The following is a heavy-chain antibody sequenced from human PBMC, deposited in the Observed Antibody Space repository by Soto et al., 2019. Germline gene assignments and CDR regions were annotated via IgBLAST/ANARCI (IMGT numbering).Heavy chain of an antibody. J-gene: IGHJ4*02. V-gene: IGHV1-8*01. Sequence: ASVKVSCKASGYTFTSYDINWVRQATGQGLEWMGWMNPNSGNTGYAQKFQGRVTMTRNTSISTAYMELSSLRSEDTAVYYCASGVRHYYDSSGYYYVFDYWGQGTLVTVSS. CDR3: ASGVRHYYDSSGYYYVFDY. CDR2: MNPNSGNT. CDR1: GYTFTSYD. D-gene: IGHD3-22*01.